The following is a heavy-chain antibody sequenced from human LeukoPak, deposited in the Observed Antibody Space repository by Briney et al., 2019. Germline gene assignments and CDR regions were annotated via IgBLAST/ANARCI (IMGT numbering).Heavy chain of an antibody. CDR2: IYYSGST. Sequence: SQTLSLTCTVSGGSISSYYWSWIRQPPGKGLEWIGYIYYSGSTNYNPSLKSRVTISVDTSKNQFSLKLSSVTAADTAVYYCAREQQLVVGYYFDYWGQGTLVTVSS. V-gene: IGHV4-59*01. D-gene: IGHD6-13*01. J-gene: IGHJ4*02. CDR3: AREQQLVVGYYFDY. CDR1: GGSISSYY.